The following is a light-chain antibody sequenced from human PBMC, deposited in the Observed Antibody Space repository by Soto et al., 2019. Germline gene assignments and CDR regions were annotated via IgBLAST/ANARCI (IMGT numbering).Light chain of an antibody. CDR3: SSYTISNNYV. J-gene: IGLJ1*01. CDR1: RDDIGRYNY. Sequence: QSVLSRPASVSWSPGHSITISCAGTRDDIGRYNYVSWYQHHPGKAPKLMIYEVNNRPSGVSNRFSGSKSGNTASLTISGLQAEEEADYYCSSYTISNNYVFGTGTKVTVL. V-gene: IGLV2-14*01. CDR2: EVN.